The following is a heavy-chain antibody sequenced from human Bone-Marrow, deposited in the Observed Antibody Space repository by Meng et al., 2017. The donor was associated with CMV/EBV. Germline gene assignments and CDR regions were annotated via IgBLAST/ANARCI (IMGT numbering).Heavy chain of an antibody. CDR3: VTQEWRYGGGPDY. D-gene: IGHD3-16*01. CDR1: GGSISSSSYY. J-gene: IGHJ4*02. V-gene: IGHV4-39*07. Sequence: SETLSLTCTVSGGSISSSSYYWGWIRQPPGKGLEWIASIYYTGRTYYKPSLKSRVTISKDTSKNQFSLNLSSVTAADTAVYYCVTQEWRYGGGPDYWGQGTLVTVSS. CDR2: IYYTGRT.